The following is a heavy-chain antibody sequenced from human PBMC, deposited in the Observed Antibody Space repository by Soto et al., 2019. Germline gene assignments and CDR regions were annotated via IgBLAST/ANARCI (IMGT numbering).Heavy chain of an antibody. Sequence: SETLSLTCAVSGGSISSDSYSWSWIRQPPGKGLEWIGYIYHSGTTYYNPSLRGRVTISVDRSKNQFSLNLTSVTAADTAVYYCAGYDSGNYYYGMDVWGQGTTVTVSS. CDR1: GGSISSDSYS. CDR2: IYHSGTT. J-gene: IGHJ6*02. CDR3: AGYDSGNYYYGMDV. V-gene: IGHV4-30-2*01. D-gene: IGHD3-10*01.